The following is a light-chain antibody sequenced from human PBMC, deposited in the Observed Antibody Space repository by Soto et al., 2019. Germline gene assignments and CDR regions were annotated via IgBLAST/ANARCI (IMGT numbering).Light chain of an antibody. Sequence: QSVLTQPPSVSGAPGQRVSISCTGRSSNIGAGYDVHWYRQLPGTAPKLLISGNDNRPSGVPDRFSGSKSGTSASLAITGLQPEDEADYYCQSYDSSLNAVVFGGGTKLTVL. V-gene: IGLV1-40*01. J-gene: IGLJ2*01. CDR3: QSYDSSLNAVV. CDR2: GND. CDR1: SSNIGAGYD.